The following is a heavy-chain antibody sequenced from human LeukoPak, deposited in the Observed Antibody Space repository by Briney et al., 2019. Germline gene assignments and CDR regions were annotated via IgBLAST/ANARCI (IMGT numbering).Heavy chain of an antibody. V-gene: IGHV4-4*02. D-gene: IGHD3-16*02. CDR3: ASSGLRLGELSFDY. Sequence: SGTLSLTCAVSGGSISSSNWWSWVRQPPGKGLEWIGEIYHSGSTNYSPSLKSRVTISVDKSKNQFSLKLSSVTAADTAVYYCASSGLRLGELSFDYWGQGTLVTVSS. CDR2: IYHSGST. J-gene: IGHJ4*02. CDR1: GGSISSSNW.